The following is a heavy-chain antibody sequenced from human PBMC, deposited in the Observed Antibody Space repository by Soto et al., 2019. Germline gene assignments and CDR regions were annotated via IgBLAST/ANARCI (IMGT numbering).Heavy chain of an antibody. CDR2: ISSSSSTI. CDR3: ARDQYYGSGSYYNHYGMDV. CDR1: GFTFSSYS. V-gene: IGHV3-48*01. J-gene: IGHJ6*02. D-gene: IGHD3-10*01. Sequence: PGGSLRLSCAASGFTFSSYSMNWVRQAPGQGLEWVSYISSSSSTIYYADSVKGRFTISRDNSKNTLYLQMNSLRAEDTAVYYCARDQYYGSGSYYNHYGMDVWGQGTTVTVSS.